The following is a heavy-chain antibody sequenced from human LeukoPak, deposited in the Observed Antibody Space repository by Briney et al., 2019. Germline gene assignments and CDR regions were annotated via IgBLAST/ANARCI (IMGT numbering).Heavy chain of an antibody. J-gene: IGHJ1*01. Sequence: SETLSLTCTVSGGSISSYYWSWIRQPPGKGLEWIGYIYTSGSTNYNPSLKSRVTISVDTSKNQFSLRLSSVTAADTAVYFCARIGGSGYFQHWGQGTLVTVSS. CDR2: IYTSGST. CDR3: ARIGGSGYFQH. D-gene: IGHD6-19*01. CDR1: GGSISSYY. V-gene: IGHV4-4*09.